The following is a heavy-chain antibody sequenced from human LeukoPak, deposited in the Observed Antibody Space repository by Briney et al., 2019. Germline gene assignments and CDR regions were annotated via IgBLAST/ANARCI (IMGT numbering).Heavy chain of an antibody. D-gene: IGHD2-15*01. Sequence: GESLKISCKGSGYTFTSYWIGWVRQMPGKGLEWMGIIYPGDSDTRYSPSFQGQVTISADKSISTAHLQWSSLKASDTAIYYCAKLGYCSGGSCYGDYWGQGTLVTVSS. CDR3: AKLGYCSGGSCYGDY. CDR2: IYPGDSDT. V-gene: IGHV5-51*01. CDR1: GYTFTSYW. J-gene: IGHJ4*02.